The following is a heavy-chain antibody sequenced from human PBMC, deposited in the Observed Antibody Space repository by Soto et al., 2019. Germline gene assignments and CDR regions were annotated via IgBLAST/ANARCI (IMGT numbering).Heavy chain of an antibody. J-gene: IGHJ5*02. CDR3: ARLRIATNNYKWFDP. Sequence: SETLSLTCSVSGAALNSGNYYWSWIRQVPGKGLEWIGHIYVTGAVDYNPSLRDRITISQDTSERQFSLNLRLVTAADTAVYYRARLRIATNNYKWFDPWGQGTLVTVSS. CDR1: GAALNSGNYY. V-gene: IGHV4-31*03. CDR2: IYVTGAV. D-gene: IGHD1-20*01.